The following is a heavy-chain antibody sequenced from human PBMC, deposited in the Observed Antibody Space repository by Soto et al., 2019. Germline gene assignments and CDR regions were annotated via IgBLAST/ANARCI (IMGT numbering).Heavy chain of an antibody. CDR1: GDSISSSSRY. J-gene: IGHJ5*02. D-gene: IGHD3-3*01. CDR2: VYKSGTT. Sequence: LQLQESGPGLVNPSETLSLTCTVSGDSISSSSRYWAWIRQPPGKGLEWIGTVYKSGTTYYNPSLKRRVTVSADTSKTQLSLLPSSVTAAETALYYCTRRSGETWGQGTLVTVSS. CDR3: TRRSGET. V-gene: IGHV4-39*01.